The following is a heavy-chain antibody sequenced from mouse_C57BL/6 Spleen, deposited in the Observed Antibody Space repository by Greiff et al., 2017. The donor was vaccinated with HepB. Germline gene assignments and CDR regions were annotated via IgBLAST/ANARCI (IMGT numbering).Heavy chain of an antibody. CDR1: GYTFTSYT. CDR2: INPSSGYT. J-gene: IGHJ2*01. CDR3: ARSGGNFDY. D-gene: IGHD1-1*02. V-gene: IGHV1-4*01. Sequence: QVQLKESGAELARPGASVKMSCKASGYTFTSYTMHWVKQRPGQGLEWIGYINPSSGYTKYNQKFKDKATLTADKSSSTAYMQLSSLTSEDSAVYYCARSGGNFDYWGQGTTLTVSS.